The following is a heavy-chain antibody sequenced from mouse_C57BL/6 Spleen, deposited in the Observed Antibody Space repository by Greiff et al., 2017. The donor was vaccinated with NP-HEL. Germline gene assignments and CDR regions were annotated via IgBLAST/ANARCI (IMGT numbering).Heavy chain of an antibody. CDR1: GYSITSGYY. J-gene: IGHJ3*01. CDR2: ISYDGSN. V-gene: IGHV3-6*01. CDR3: ARDRDYYGSSPFAY. Sequence: EVKVEESGPGLVKPSQSLSLTCSVTGYSITSGYYWNWIRQFPGNKLEWMGYISYDGSNNYNPSLKNRISITRDTSKNQFFLKLNSVTTEDTATYYCARDRDYYGSSPFAYWGQGTLVTVSA. D-gene: IGHD1-1*01.